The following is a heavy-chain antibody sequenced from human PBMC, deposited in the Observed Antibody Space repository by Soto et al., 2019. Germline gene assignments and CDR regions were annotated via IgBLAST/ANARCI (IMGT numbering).Heavy chain of an antibody. CDR1: GYTFTSYG. CDR3: ARDDRSPRDFRYYGMDV. J-gene: IGHJ6*02. D-gene: IGHD3-3*01. Sequence: ASVKVSCKASGYTFTSYGISWVRQAPGQGLEWMGWISAYNGNTNYAQKLQGRVTMTTDTSTSTAYMELRSLRSDDTAVYYCARDDRSPRDFRYYGMDVWGQGTTVTVSS. CDR2: ISAYNGNT. V-gene: IGHV1-18*01.